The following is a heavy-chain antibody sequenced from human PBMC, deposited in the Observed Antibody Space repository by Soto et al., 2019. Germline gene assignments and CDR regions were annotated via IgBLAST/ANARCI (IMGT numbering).Heavy chain of an antibody. J-gene: IGHJ4*02. CDR2: VSGSGGST. CDR1: GFSVSSNH. D-gene: IGHD3-22*01. CDR3: VRSHLYYDSSGYPDY. Sequence: GGSLRLSCAASGFSVSSNHMNWVRQAPGKGLEWISAVSGSGGSTYYADSVKGRFTISRDNSKDTLYLQMNNLRAEDTAVYYCVRSHLYYDSSGYPDYWGQGTLVTVSS. V-gene: IGHV3-23*01.